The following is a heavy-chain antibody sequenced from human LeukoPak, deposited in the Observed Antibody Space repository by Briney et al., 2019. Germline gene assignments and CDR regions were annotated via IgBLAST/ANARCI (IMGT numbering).Heavy chain of an antibody. J-gene: IGHJ6*02. CDR2: INPSGGST. V-gene: IGHV1-46*01. D-gene: IGHD4-17*01. CDR3: ATNSTVTTDYYYGMDV. CDR1: GYTFTSYY. Sequence: ASVKVSCKASGYTFTSYYMHWVRQAPGQGLEWMGIINPSGGSTSYAQKFQGRVTMTRDTSTSTVYMELSGLRSEDTAVYYCATNSTVTTDYYYGMDVWGQGTTVTVSS.